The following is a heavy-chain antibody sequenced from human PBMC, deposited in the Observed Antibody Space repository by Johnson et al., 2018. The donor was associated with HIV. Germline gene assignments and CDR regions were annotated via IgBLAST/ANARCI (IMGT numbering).Heavy chain of an antibody. Sequence: MQLVESGGGLIQPGGSLRLSCEASGFTVRSNYISWVRQAPGKGLEWVSVIYSGGDTYYADSMRGRLTISRDNSKNTVYLQMNSLRAEDTAVYYCAKGTHYSDSSGYWSNDAFDIWGQGTRVTVSS. CDR1: GFTVRSNY. J-gene: IGHJ3*02. CDR2: IYSGGDT. V-gene: IGHV3-53*01. D-gene: IGHD3-22*01. CDR3: AKGTHYSDSSGYWSNDAFDI.